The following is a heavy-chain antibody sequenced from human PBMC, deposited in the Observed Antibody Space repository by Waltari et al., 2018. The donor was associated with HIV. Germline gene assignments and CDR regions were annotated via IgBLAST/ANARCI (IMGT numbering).Heavy chain of an antibody. Sequence: QVQLQQWGAGLLKPSETLSLTCAVYGGSFSGYYWSWIRQPHWKGLEWIGEINHSGSTNYNPSLKSRVTISVDTSKNQFSLKLSSVTAADTAVYYCARGNCSSTSCYPYYYGMDVWGQGTTVTVSS. D-gene: IGHD2-2*01. CDR1: GGSFSGYY. CDR2: INHSGST. V-gene: IGHV4-34*01. J-gene: IGHJ6*02. CDR3: ARGNCSSTSCYPYYYGMDV.